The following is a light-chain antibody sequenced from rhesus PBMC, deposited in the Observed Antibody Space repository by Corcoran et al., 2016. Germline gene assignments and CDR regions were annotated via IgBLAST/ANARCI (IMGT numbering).Light chain of an antibody. J-gene: IGKJ1*01. Sequence: DIQMTQSPSSLSASVGDRVSVTCRASQGIDRELSWYQQKPGKAPTLLIYAASRLQTGVSSRFGGSGSGTDYTLAISSLQPEDVATYYCLQDYATPWTFGQGTKVDIK. CDR1: QGIDRE. CDR2: AAS. V-gene: IGKV1-94*01. CDR3: LQDYATPWT.